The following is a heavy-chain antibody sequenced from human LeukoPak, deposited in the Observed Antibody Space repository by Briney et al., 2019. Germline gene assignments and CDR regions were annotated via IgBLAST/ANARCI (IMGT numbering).Heavy chain of an antibody. CDR2: ISWNSGVI. J-gene: IGHJ4*02. CDR1: GFTLGDYA. V-gene: IGHV3-9*01. CDR3: AKDRYGDYASYYFDY. Sequence: GGSLRLSCAASGFTLGDYAMHWVRQAPGKGLEWVSGISWNSGVIVYADSVKGRFTISRDNAKNSLYLQMNSLRAEDTALYYCAKDRYGDYASYYFDYWGQGTLVTVSS. D-gene: IGHD4-17*01.